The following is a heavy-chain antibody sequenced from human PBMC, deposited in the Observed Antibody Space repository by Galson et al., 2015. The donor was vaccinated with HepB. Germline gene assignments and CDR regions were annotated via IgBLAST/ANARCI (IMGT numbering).Heavy chain of an antibody. J-gene: IGHJ6*02. Sequence: SVKVSCKASGYTFISYDINWVRQATGQGLEWMGWMNPNSGNTGYAQKFQGRVTMTRNTSISTAYMELSSLRSEDTAVYYCARAVREVGARGGYYYYGMDVWGQGTTVTVSS. V-gene: IGHV1-8*01. D-gene: IGHD1-26*01. CDR3: ARAVREVGARGGYYYYGMDV. CDR2: MNPNSGNT. CDR1: GYTFISYD.